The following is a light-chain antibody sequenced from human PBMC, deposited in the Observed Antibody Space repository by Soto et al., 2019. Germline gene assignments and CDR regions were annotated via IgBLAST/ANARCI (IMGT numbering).Light chain of an antibody. CDR2: GAS. J-gene: IGKJ2*01. V-gene: IGKV3-20*01. Sequence: EIVLTKSPGTLYLSPGERATLSCRASQSVSSSYLAWYQQKPGQSPRLLIYGASSRATGIPDRFSGSGSGTDFTLTISRLEPEAFAVYYCQQYGSSSYTFGQGTKLEIK. CDR1: QSVSSSY. CDR3: QQYGSSSYT.